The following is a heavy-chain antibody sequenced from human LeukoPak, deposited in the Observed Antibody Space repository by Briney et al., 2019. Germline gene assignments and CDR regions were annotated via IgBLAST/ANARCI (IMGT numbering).Heavy chain of an antibody. V-gene: IGHV1-2*02. Sequence: GASVKVSCKASGYTFTGYYMHWVRQAPGQGLEWMGWINPNTGATNYAQKFQGRVAMTTGTSTSTAYMELRSLRSDDTAVYYCARAGGPHYDILTGYYLSDYWGQGTLVTVSS. CDR3: ARAGGPHYDILTGYYLSDY. D-gene: IGHD3-9*01. J-gene: IGHJ4*02. CDR1: GYTFTGYY. CDR2: INPNTGAT.